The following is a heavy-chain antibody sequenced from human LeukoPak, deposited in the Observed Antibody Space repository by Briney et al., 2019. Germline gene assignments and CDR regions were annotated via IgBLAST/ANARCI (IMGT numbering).Heavy chain of an antibody. Sequence: PGGSLRLSCGASGFTFSTYWMTWVRQAPGKGLEWVANIKHDGSEKYYVDSVKGRFTISRDNAKNSLYLQMNSLRADDTAVYYCARDVSGWYFDYWGQGTLVTVSS. V-gene: IGHV3-7*01. CDR3: ARDVSGWYFDY. D-gene: IGHD6-19*01. CDR1: GFTFSTYW. J-gene: IGHJ4*02. CDR2: IKHDGSEK.